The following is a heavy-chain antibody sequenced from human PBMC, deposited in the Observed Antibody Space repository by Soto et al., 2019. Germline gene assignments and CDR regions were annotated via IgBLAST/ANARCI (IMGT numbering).Heavy chain of an antibody. J-gene: IGHJ6*02. Sequence: QVQLVESGGGVVQPGRSLRLSCAASGFTFSNYGMHWVRQAPGKGLEWVAVILNDGSNRYHADSVKDRFTISRDNSKNTLYLQMNSLRAEDTAVYYWAWDDEYWGTGMDVWGQGTTVTVS. CDR2: ILNDGSNR. V-gene: IGHV3-33*01. CDR3: AWDDEYWGTGMDV. CDR1: GFTFSNYG. D-gene: IGHD3-16*01.